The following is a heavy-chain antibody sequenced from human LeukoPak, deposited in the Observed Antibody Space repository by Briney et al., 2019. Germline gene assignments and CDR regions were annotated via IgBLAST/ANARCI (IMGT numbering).Heavy chain of an antibody. J-gene: IGHJ4*02. D-gene: IGHD5-24*01. CDR2: IIPIFGTA. CDR1: GGTLSSYA. CDR3: ARGSGDGYNFGH. V-gene: IGHV1-69*05. Sequence: SVKVSCKASGGTLSSYAISWVRQAPGQELEWMGGIIPIFGTANYAQKFQGRVTITTDESTSTAYMELSSLRSEDTAVYYCARGSGDGYNFGHWGQGTLVTVSS.